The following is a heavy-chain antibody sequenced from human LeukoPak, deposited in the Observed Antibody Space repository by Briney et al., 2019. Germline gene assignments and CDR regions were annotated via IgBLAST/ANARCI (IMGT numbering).Heavy chain of an antibody. J-gene: IGHJ5*02. CDR2: IIPIFGTA. CDR3: ARTLKITMRRWFDP. Sequence: GSSVKVSCKASGGTFSSYAISWVRQAPGQGLEWMGGIIPIFGTANYAQKFQGRVTITADESTSTAYMELSSLRSEDTAVYYCARTLKITMRRWFDPWGQGTLVTVSS. V-gene: IGHV1-69*01. D-gene: IGHD3-22*01. CDR1: GGTFSSYA.